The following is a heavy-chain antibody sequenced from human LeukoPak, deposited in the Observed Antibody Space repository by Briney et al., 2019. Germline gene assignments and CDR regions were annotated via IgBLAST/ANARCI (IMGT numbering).Heavy chain of an antibody. J-gene: IGHJ4*02. CDR3: AAEGYDSSGYYYHY. Sequence: SVKVSCKASGFTFTSSAMHWVRQARGQRLEWIGWIVVGSGNTNYAQKFQERVTITRDMSTSTAYMELSSLRSEDTAVYYCAAEGYDSSGYYYHYWGQGTLVTVSS. D-gene: IGHD3-22*01. CDR1: GFTFTSSA. V-gene: IGHV1-58*02. CDR2: IVVGSGNT.